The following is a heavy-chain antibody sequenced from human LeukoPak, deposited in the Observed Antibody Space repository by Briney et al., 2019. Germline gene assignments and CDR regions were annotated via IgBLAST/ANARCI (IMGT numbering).Heavy chain of an antibody. CDR2: IYSVGST. J-gene: IGHJ6*02. D-gene: IGHD3-3*01. V-gene: IGHV3-66*02. CDR1: GFTVSSNY. Sequence: GGSLRLSCTASGFTVSSNYMSWVRQAPGKRRERVSVIYSVGSTYYADSVKGRFAISRDNSKNTLYLQMNSLRAEDTAVYYCARERGERITIFGVVTGGYYGMDVWGQGTTVTVSS. CDR3: ARERGERITIFGVVTGGYYGMDV.